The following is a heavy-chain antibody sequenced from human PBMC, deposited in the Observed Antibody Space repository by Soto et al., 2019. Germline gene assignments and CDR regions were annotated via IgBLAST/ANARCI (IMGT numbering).Heavy chain of an antibody. Sequence: QVQLVQSGAEVKKPGSSVKVSCKASGCTFSSYAISWVRQDPGKGLEWMGGIIPIFGTANYAQKFQGRVTSTDDKSSSTAYMVLGSMRSEDTAVYYCARTSVVNANYYGMDVWGQG. V-gene: IGHV1-69*06. CDR3: ARTSVVNANYYGMDV. J-gene: IGHJ6*02. CDR1: GCTFSSYA. CDR2: IIPIFGTA. D-gene: IGHD2-21*01.